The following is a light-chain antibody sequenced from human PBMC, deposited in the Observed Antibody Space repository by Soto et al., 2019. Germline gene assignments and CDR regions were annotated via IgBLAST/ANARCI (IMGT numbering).Light chain of an antibody. Sequence: QSALTQPPSASGSPGQSVAISCTGTSSDVGGYNYVSWYQQHPGKALKHMIYDVKKRPSGVPDRCARSKSGSAASLTVAGIQAEDEANYYCSSYAGSSNVFGTGTKVTVL. J-gene: IGLJ1*01. CDR3: SSYAGSSNV. CDR2: DVK. CDR1: SSDVGGYNY. V-gene: IGLV2-8*01.